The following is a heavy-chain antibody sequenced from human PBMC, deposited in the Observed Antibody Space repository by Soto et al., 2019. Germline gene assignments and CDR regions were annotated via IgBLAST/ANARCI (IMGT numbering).Heavy chain of an antibody. J-gene: IGHJ4*02. CDR3: GKGHPTVDTAMFDY. CDR1: GFTFHDYA. D-gene: IGHD5-18*01. V-gene: IGHV3-9*01. CDR2: ISWSGGGM. Sequence: EVQLVESGGGLVQPGRSLRLSCAASGFTFHDYAMHWVRQAPGKGLEWVSGISWSGGGMGYAYSVKSRFTISRDNANNSLYLQMNSLREEETALYYCGKGHPTVDTAMFDYWGQGTLVTVSS.